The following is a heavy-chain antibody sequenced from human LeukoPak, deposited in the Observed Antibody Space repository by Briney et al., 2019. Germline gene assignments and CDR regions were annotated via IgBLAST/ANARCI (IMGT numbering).Heavy chain of an antibody. Sequence: GGSLRLSCAASGFNFVTYTMNWVRQAPGKGLEWVSVIANSGGTKYYADSVRGRFTISRDNSKNTLYLQMDSLRAEDTAIYYCAKGSVVYYDFWSGSYSDYWGQGTLVTVSS. CDR2: IANSGGTK. V-gene: IGHV3-23*01. J-gene: IGHJ4*02. CDR3: AKGSVVYYDFWSGSYSDY. CDR1: GFNFVTYT. D-gene: IGHD3-3*01.